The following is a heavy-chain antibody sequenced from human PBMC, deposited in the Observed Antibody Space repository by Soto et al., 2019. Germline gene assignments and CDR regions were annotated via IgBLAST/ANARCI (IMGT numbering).Heavy chain of an antibody. CDR3: AKRSGAGGHFHY. V-gene: IGHV3-23*01. CDR2: VSSGGST. Sequence: PGGSLRPSCAASGLTFTNYAMGWVRQAPGKGLGWVSVVSSGGSTYYADSVTGRFTVSRDNSKNTLSLQINSLRAEDTAVYYCAKRSGAGGHFHYWGQGALVTVSS. D-gene: IGHD2-15*01. J-gene: IGHJ4*02. CDR1: GLTFTNYA.